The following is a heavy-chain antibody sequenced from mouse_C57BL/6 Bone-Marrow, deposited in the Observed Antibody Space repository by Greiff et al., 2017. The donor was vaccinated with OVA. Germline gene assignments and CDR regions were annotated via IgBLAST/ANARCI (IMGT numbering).Heavy chain of an antibody. Sequence: VKLQESGAELVRPGASVTLSCKASGYTFTDYEMHWVKQTPVHGLEWIGAIDPETGGTAYNQKFKGKAILTADKSSSTAYMELRSLTSEDSAVYYCTRGTGPFDYWGQGTTLTVSS. D-gene: IGHD4-1*01. J-gene: IGHJ2*01. CDR1: GYTFTDYE. CDR2: IDPETGGT. V-gene: IGHV1-15*01. CDR3: TRGTGPFDY.